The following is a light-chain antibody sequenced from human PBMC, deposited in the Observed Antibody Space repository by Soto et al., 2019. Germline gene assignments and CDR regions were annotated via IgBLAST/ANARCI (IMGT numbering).Light chain of an antibody. CDR1: RGVSANY. CDR2: GAS. Sequence: ENFLTQSPVTLSLSPGEGATLSCRASRGVSANYLAWYQQTPGQAPRLLIYGASSRATGIPDRFSGSGSGTDFTLTISRLEPEDFAVYYCQQYGSSPLTFGGGTKVDIK. J-gene: IGKJ4*01. V-gene: IGKV3-20*01. CDR3: QQYGSSPLT.